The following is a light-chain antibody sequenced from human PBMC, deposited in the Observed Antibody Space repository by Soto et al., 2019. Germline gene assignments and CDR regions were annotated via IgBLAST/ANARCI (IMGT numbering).Light chain of an antibody. CDR2: EAS. Sequence: AIRMTQSPSSLSASTGDRVTITCRASQGINTYLAWYQQKPGKAPNLLIYEASTLQSGVPSRFSGSGSGTDFTLTITYLQSDDFATYYCKQYYTYPWTFGQGTKVEIK. V-gene: IGKV1-8*01. CDR3: KQYYTYPWT. CDR1: QGINTY. J-gene: IGKJ1*01.